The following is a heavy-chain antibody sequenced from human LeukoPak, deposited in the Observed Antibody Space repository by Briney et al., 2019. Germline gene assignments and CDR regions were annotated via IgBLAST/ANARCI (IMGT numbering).Heavy chain of an antibody. D-gene: IGHD5-18*01. CDR3: ARRVDTAFAFDI. V-gene: IGHV5-51*01. CDR2: IYPYDSNT. Sequence: GESLKISCKGSGYSFTSSWIGWVRQMPGKGLEWMGIIYPYDSNTKYSPSFQGQVTISADKSISTAYLQWSSLKASDTAMYYCARRVDTAFAFDIWGQGTMVTVSS. CDR1: GYSFTSSW. J-gene: IGHJ3*02.